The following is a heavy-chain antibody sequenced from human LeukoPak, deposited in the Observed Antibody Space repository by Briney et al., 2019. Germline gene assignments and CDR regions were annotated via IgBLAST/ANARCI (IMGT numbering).Heavy chain of an antibody. CDR1: GGSISSYY. Sequence: PSETLSLTCTVSGGSISSYYWSWIRQPPGKGLEWIGYIYYRGTTNYSPSLKSRVTISVDTSKNQFSLKLTSVTAADTAVYYCARLLGPLDYVWGSSRSKWGQGTLVTVSS. V-gene: IGHV4-59*01. CDR2: IYYRGTT. CDR3: ARLLGPLDYVWGSSRSK. J-gene: IGHJ4*02. D-gene: IGHD3-16*02.